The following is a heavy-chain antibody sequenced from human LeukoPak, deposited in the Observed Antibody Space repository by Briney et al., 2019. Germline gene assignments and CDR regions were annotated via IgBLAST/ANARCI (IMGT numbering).Heavy chain of an antibody. V-gene: IGHV3-48*03. CDR2: ISGSGSNI. CDR3: ARCNYYDSSGYPTSFEN. Sequence: PGGSLRLSCAASGFTFSSYEINWVRQAPGKGLEWVSYISGSGSNIYYADSVKGRFTISSDNAKNSLYLQMNSLRAEDTAVYYCARCNYYDSSGYPTSFENWGQGTLVTVSS. J-gene: IGHJ4*02. D-gene: IGHD3-22*01. CDR1: GFTFSSYE.